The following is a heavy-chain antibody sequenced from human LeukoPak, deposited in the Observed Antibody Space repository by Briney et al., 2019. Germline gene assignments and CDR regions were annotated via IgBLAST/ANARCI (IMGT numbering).Heavy chain of an antibody. J-gene: IGHJ4*02. CDR2: IKEDGSEK. D-gene: IGHD1-14*01. Sequence: GGSLRLSCGASGFMFRSYWMSWVRQAPGKGLEWVANIKEDGSEKHHVDSVKGRFTISRDNAKNSLYLQMNSLRGEDTAVYYCTRDRSRAEDDWGQGTLVTVSS. V-gene: IGHV3-7*01. CDR3: TRDRSRAEDD. CDR1: GFMFRSYW.